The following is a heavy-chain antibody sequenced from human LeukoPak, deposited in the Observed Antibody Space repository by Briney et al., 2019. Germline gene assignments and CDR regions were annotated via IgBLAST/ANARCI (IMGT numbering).Heavy chain of an antibody. CDR3: ARVAVAELGYYYMDV. CDR1: GYTFTSYV. CDR2: ISAYNGNT. D-gene: IGHD6-19*01. Sequence: GASVKVSCKASGYTFTSYVISWVRQAPGQGLEWMGWISAYNGNTNYAQKLQGRVSITTDTSTSTAYMELRSLRSDDTAVYYCARVAVAELGYYYMDVWGKGTTVTISS. J-gene: IGHJ6*03. V-gene: IGHV1-18*01.